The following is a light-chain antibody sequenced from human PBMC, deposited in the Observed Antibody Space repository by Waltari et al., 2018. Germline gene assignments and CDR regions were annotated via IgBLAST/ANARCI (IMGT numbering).Light chain of an antibody. CDR3: QKYWTHPAT. CDR2: DAS. CDR1: QSVSRT. V-gene: IGKV3-20*01. Sequence: EIVLTQSPGTLSLFPRERATLSCRASQSVSRTLAWYQQKAGQTRRRLIYDASERATDSPDSVSGSRSGTGFSRTISRLGPEDLAVYYCQKYWTHPATFGPGTRVEIK. J-gene: IGKJ1*01.